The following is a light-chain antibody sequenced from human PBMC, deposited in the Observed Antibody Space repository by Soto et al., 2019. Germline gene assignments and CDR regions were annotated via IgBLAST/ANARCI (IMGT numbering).Light chain of an antibody. CDR1: QSVSSSY. CDR3: QQYGSSPTT. J-gene: IGKJ5*01. Sequence: EIVLTQSPGTLSLSPGERATLSCRASQSVSSSYLAWYQQKPGQAPRLLIYGASSRDTGIPDRFSGSGSGTDFTLTISRLEPEDFAVYYCQQYGSSPTTFGQGTRLEIK. V-gene: IGKV3-20*01. CDR2: GAS.